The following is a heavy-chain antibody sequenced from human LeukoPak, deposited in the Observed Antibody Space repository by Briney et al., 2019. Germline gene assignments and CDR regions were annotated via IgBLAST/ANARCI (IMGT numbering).Heavy chain of an antibody. Sequence: GGSLRLSCAASGFTFSSYSMNWVRQAPGKGLEWVSYISSSSSTIYYADSVKGRFTISRDNAKNSLYLQMNSLRAEDTAVYYCARRQHTDYIRWGQGTLVTVSS. CDR1: GFTFSSYS. V-gene: IGHV3-48*01. J-gene: IGHJ4*02. CDR2: ISSSSSTI. CDR3: ARRQHTDYIR. D-gene: IGHD3-10*01.